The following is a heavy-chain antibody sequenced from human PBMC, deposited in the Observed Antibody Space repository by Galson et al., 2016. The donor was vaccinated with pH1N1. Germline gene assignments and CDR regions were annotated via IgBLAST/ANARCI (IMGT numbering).Heavy chain of an antibody. CDR1: GFAFDDFA. CDR2: ISWNSNSI. Sequence: SLRLSCAASGFAFDDFAMHWVRHVPGKGLEWVSGISWNSNSIGYADSVKGRFTISRDSAKKSLFLQMNSLRVEDTALYYCAKGAVRYYFGSGSFNYWGQGTQVTVSS. J-gene: IGHJ4*02. V-gene: IGHV3-9*01. CDR3: AKGAVRYYFGSGSFNY. D-gene: IGHD3-10*01.